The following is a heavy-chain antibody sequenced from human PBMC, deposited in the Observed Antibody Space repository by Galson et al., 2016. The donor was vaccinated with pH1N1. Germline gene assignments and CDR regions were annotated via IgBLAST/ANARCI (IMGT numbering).Heavy chain of an antibody. D-gene: IGHD4-17*01. J-gene: IGHJ5*02. CDR1: GFSLSTSGVG. CDR3: AHGPYGDYVLYFDP. CDR2: IYWDDDK. Sequence: PALVKPTQTLTLTCTFSGFSLSTSGVGVGWIRQPPGKALEWLAVIYWDDDKRYSPSLKSRLTITKDTSKNQVVLIMTNMDPVDTATYYCAHGPYGDYVLYFDPWGQGTLVTVSS. V-gene: IGHV2-5*02.